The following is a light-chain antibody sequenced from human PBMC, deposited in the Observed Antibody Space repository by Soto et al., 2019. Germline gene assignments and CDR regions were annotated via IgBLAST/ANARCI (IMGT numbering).Light chain of an antibody. CDR2: DAS. CDR3: QQRSNWPIT. J-gene: IGKJ5*01. Sequence: ELLLTQSPATLSVSPGDRATLSCRASQSVSSYLAWYQQKPGQAPRLLIYDASNRATGIPARFSGSGSGTDFTLTISSLEPEDFAVYYCQQRSNWPITFGQGTRLEIK. CDR1: QSVSSY. V-gene: IGKV3-11*01.